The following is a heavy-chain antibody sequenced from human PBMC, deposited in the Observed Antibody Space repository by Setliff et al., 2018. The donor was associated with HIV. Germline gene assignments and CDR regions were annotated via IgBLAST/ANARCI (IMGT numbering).Heavy chain of an antibody. Sequence: GGSLRLSCAASGFTFSSFGMHWVRQAPGKGLEWVSFIQYDGSNKYYAESVKGRFTISRDNSKNTLDLQMNSLRVEDTAVYYCAKFQRKWSVTTVRFYYLDVWGKGTTVTVSS. CDR1: GFTFSSFG. V-gene: IGHV3-30*02. J-gene: IGHJ6*03. CDR2: IQYDGSNK. D-gene: IGHD4-17*01. CDR3: AKFQRKWSVTTVRFYYLDV.